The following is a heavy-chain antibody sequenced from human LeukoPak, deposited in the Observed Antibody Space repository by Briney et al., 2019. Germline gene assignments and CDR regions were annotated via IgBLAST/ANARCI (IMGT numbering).Heavy chain of an antibody. CDR1: GFNFRPYV. D-gene: IGHD2/OR15-2a*01. V-gene: IGHV3-33*01. CDR3: AMNYDFLGSTYYMDF. Sequence: HPGGSLRLSCAASGFNFRPYVMHWVRQAPGKGLEWVAVIWNGETNKEYADSVRGRLTISRDHSNNMLYLQMNSLRAEDTTVYFCAMNYDFLGSTYYMDFWGKGTTVIVSS. CDR2: IWNGETNK. J-gene: IGHJ6*03.